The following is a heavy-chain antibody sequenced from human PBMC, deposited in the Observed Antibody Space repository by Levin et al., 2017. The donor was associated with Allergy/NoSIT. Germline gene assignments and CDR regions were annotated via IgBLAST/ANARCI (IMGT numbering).Heavy chain of an antibody. CDR1: GGSISSYY. J-gene: IGHJ1*01. CDR2: IYTSGST. D-gene: IGHD6-13*01. CDR3: ARTESGYSSSWYAEYFQH. V-gene: IGHV4-4*07. Sequence: SETLSLTCTVSGGSISSYYWSWIRQPAGKGLEWIGRIYTSGSTNYNPSLKSRVTMSVDPSKNQSSLTLSSVTAADTAVYYCARTESGYSSSWYAEYFQHWGQGTLVTVSS.